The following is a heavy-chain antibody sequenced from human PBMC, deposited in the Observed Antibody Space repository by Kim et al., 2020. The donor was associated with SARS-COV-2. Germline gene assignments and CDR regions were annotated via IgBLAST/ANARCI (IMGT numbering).Heavy chain of an antibody. CDR1: GVTFSNFD. CDR3: AKIHCGASSCSRADQ. V-gene: IGHV3-23*01. D-gene: IGHD2-2*01. J-gene: IGHJ4*02. CDR2: ISSGGT. Sequence: GGSLRLSCAASGVTFSNFDMGWVRRAPGKGLEWVSAISSGGTYYAGSVEGRFTISRDNSETTLYLHMNNLRADDTAVYHCAKIHCGASSCSRADQWGQG.